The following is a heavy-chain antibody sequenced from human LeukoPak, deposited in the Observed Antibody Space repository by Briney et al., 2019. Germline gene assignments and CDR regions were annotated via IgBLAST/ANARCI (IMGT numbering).Heavy chain of an antibody. Sequence: GASVKVSCKASGGTFSSYAISWVRQAPGQGLEWMGWISAYNGNTNYAQKLQGRVTMTTDTSTSTAYVELRSLRSDDTAVYYCARDQSWVTMIVVVTTSSAFDIWGQGTMVTVSS. CDR3: ARDQSWVTMIVVVTTSSAFDI. CDR1: GGTFSSYA. J-gene: IGHJ3*02. V-gene: IGHV1-18*01. CDR2: ISAYNGNT. D-gene: IGHD3-22*01.